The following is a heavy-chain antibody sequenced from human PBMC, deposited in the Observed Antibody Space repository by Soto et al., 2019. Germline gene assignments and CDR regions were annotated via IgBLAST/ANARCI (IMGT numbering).Heavy chain of an antibody. Sequence: QVQLQESGPGLVKPSQTLSLNCTVSGGSITSGDYYWSWIRQPPGKGLEWIGYIHDSGSTYYNPSLKSRVTISVDKSKNQFSLRRSSVTAADTAVYYCSRGAGGSAEYFQHWGQGTLVNV. D-gene: IGHD3-10*01. CDR1: GGSITSGDYY. CDR3: SRGAGGSAEYFQH. V-gene: IGHV4-30-4*08. CDR2: IHDSGST. J-gene: IGHJ1*01.